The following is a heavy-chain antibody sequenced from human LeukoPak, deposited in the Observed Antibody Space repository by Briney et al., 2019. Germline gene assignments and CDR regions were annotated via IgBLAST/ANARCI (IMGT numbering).Heavy chain of an antibody. CDR2: ISGSGGST. CDR1: GFTFSSYA. Sequence: PGGSLRLSCAASGFTFSSYAMSWVRQAPGKGLEWVSAISGSGGSTYYADSVKGRFTISRDNSKNTLYLQMNSLRAEDTAVYYCAKLGGIAAAPTQNLFDYWGQGTLVTVSS. CDR3: AKLGGIAAAPTQNLFDY. J-gene: IGHJ4*02. D-gene: IGHD6-13*01. V-gene: IGHV3-23*01.